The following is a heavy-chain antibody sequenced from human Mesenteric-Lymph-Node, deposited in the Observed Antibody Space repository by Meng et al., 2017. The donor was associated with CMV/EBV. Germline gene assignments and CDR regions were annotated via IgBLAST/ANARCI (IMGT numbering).Heavy chain of an antibody. V-gene: IGHV1-69*02. J-gene: IGHJ5*02. CDR2: IIPILGIA. D-gene: IGHD6-13*01. CDR1: GGTFSSYT. Sequence: QVQLVQSGAGVKKPGSSVKVSCKASGGTFSSYTISWVRQAPGQGLGWMGRIIPILGIANYAQKFQGRVTITADKSTSTAYMELSSLRSEDTAVYYCAGGIAAAGSRWFDPWGQGTLVTVSS. CDR3: AGGIAAAGSRWFDP.